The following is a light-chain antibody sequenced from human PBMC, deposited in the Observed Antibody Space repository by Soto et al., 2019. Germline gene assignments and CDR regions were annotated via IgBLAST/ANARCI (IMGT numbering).Light chain of an antibody. CDR3: QQRRNWHLT. J-gene: IGKJ4*01. CDR1: QSVSSY. Sequence: EIVLTQSPATLSLSPGERATLSCRASQSVSSYLAWYQQKPGQAPRLLIYDASNRATGIPARFSGSGSGTDFTLTISSLEHEDFEVYYCQQRRNWHLTLGGGTKVDIK. CDR2: DAS. V-gene: IGKV3-11*01.